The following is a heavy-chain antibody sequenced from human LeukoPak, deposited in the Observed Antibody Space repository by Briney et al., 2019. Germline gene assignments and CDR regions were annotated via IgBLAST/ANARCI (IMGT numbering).Heavy chain of an antibody. Sequence: SETLSLTCTVSGGSISSYYWSWIRQPPGKGLEWIGYIYYSGSTNYNPSPKSRVTISVETSKNQFSLKLSSVTAADTAVYYCARALSYDFWSGYLGYWGQGTLVTVSS. V-gene: IGHV4-59*12. J-gene: IGHJ4*02. CDR3: ARALSYDFWSGYLGY. CDR2: IYYSGST. CDR1: GGSISSYY. D-gene: IGHD3-3*01.